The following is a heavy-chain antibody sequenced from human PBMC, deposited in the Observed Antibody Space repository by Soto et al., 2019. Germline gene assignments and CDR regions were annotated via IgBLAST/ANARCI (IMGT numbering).Heavy chain of an antibody. V-gene: IGHV3-7*01. CDR2: IKQAGSEK. J-gene: IGHJ6*02. D-gene: IGHD5-18*01. CDR3: ARKRIQLWLPYYGMDV. Sequence: EVQLVESGGGLVQPGGSLRLSCAASGFTFSSYWMSWVRQAPGKGLEWVANIKQAGSEKYYVDSVKGRFTISRDNAKNSLYLQMNSLRAEDTAVYYCARKRIQLWLPYYGMDVWGQGTTVTVSS. CDR1: GFTFSSYW.